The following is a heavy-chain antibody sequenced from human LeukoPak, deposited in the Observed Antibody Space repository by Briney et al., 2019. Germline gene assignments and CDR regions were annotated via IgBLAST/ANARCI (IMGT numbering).Heavy chain of an antibody. D-gene: IGHD2-2*01. J-gene: IGHJ4*02. Sequence: GGSLRLSCAASGFTFSNYWISWVRQAPEKGLEWVANIKADGSEKQYVHSVKGRFTISRDNAKNSLYLQMNSLRAEDTAVYYCARDPCCYSSSWGPYFDYWGQGTLVTVSS. CDR3: ARDPCCYSSSWGPYFDY. CDR1: GFTFSNYW. V-gene: IGHV3-7*01. CDR2: IKADGSEK.